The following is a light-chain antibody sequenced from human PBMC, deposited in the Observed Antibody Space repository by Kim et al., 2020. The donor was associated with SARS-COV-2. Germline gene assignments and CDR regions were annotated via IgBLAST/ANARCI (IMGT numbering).Light chain of an antibody. J-gene: IGLJ3*02. V-gene: IGLV2-14*03. CDR1: SSDVGGYKY. CDR2: DVS. CDR3: SSYTSSATWV. Sequence: QSITISSSGTSSDVGGYKYVSWYQQHPGKAPKFIIYDVSKRPSGVSNRFSGSKSGNTASLTISGLQAEDEADYYCSSYTSSATWVFGGGTQLTVL.